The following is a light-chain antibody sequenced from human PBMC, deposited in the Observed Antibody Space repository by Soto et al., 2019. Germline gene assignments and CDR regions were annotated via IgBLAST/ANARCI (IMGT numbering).Light chain of an antibody. J-gene: IGLJ3*02. Sequence: SYELTQPPSVSVAPGETARITCGGANIRSKSVHWYQQKPGQAPVVVIYYDSNRPSGIPERFSGSNSGNTATLTISRVEAGDEADYSCQVWDSDSDHRVFGGGTKLTVL. CDR3: QVWDSDSDHRV. CDR2: YDS. CDR1: NIRSKS. V-gene: IGLV3-21*04.